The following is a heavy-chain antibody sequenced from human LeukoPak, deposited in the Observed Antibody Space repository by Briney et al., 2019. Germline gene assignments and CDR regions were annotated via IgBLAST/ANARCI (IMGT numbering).Heavy chain of an antibody. CDR3: TSLFSPN. Sequence: GGSLRLSCAASGFIFSDYWMSWVRQAPGKGLEWVANIKQDGSQEFYADSVKGRFTIPRDNAKNSLYLQMNRLTPADTGVYYCTSLFSPNWGQGTLVTVSS. V-gene: IGHV3-7*01. CDR1: GFIFSDYW. CDR2: IKQDGSQE. J-gene: IGHJ4*02.